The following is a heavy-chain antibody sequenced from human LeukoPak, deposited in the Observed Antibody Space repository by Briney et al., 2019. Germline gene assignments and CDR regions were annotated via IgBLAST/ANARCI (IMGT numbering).Heavy chain of an antibody. D-gene: IGHD1-26*01. J-gene: IGHJ4*01. CDR3: ARGVVGASTSDY. V-gene: IGHV3-48*03. Sequence: GGSLRLSCAASGFTFSSYEMNWVRQAPGKGLEWVSYISSSGSTIYYADSVKGRFTISRDNAKNSLYLQMNSLRAEDTAVYYCARGVVGASTSDYWGHGTLVTVSS. CDR2: ISSSGSTI. CDR1: GFTFSSYE.